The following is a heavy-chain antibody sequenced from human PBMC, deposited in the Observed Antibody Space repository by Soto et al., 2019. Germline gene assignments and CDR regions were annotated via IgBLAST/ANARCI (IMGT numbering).Heavy chain of an antibody. CDR2: IYYSGST. V-gene: IGHV4-39*01. J-gene: IGHJ4*02. CDR3: ARLDGYGDYAFDY. D-gene: IGHD4-17*01. CDR1: GGSISSSSYY. Sequence: SETLSLTCTVSGGSISSSSYYWGWIRQPPGKGLEWIGSIYYSGSTYYNPSLKSRVTISVDTSKNQFSLKLSSVTAADTAVYYCARLDGYGDYAFDYWGQGTLVTVSS.